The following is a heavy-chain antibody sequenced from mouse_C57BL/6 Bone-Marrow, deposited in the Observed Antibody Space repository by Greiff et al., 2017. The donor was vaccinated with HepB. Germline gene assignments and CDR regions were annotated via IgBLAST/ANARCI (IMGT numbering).Heavy chain of an antibody. CDR1: GYTFTSYG. D-gene: IGHD2-4*01. CDR3: ARWGYDYDWYFDV. Sequence: SGAELARPGASVKLSCKASGYTFTSYGISWVKQRTGQGLEWIGEIYPRSGNTYYNEKFKGKATLTADKSSSTAYMELRSLTSEDSAVYFCARWGYDYDWYFDVWGTGTTVTVSS. J-gene: IGHJ1*03. CDR2: IYPRSGNT. V-gene: IGHV1-81*01.